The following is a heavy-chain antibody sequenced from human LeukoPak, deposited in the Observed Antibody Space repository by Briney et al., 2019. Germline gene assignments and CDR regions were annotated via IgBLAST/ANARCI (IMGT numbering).Heavy chain of an antibody. D-gene: IGHD3-22*01. CDR3: ARDRKLHYYDSSGSDAFDI. Sequence: GGSLRLSCAASGFTFSSYSMNWVRQAPGKGLEWVSSISSSSSYIYYTDSVKGRFTISRDNSKNTLYLQMNSLRAEDTAVYYCARDRKLHYYDSSGSDAFDIWGQGTMVTVSS. CDR1: GFTFSSYS. J-gene: IGHJ3*02. V-gene: IGHV3-21*01. CDR2: ISSSSSYI.